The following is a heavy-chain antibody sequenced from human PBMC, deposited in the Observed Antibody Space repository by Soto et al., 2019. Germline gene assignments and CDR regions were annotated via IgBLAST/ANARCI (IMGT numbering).Heavy chain of an antibody. V-gene: IGHV3-7*01. CDR2: IKQDGSEK. D-gene: IGHD3-10*01. CDR3: ARVSTVLLGVRGVPSYYYYMDV. CDR1: GFTFSSYW. J-gene: IGHJ6*03. Sequence: GGSLRLSCAASGFTFSSYWMSWVRQAPGKGLEWVANIKQDGSEKYYVDSVKGRFTISRDNAKNSLYLQMNSLRAEDTAVYYCARVSTVLLGVRGVPSYYYYMDVWGKGTTVTVSS.